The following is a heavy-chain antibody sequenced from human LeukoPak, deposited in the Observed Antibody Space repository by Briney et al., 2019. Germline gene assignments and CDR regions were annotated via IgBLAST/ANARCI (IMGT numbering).Heavy chain of an antibody. CDR1: GGSISSSSYY. D-gene: IGHD3-10*01. CDR3: ARLIRGRWLTRLFDY. J-gene: IGHJ2*01. CDR2: IYYSGST. V-gene: IGHV4-39*07. Sequence: PSETLSLTCTVSGGSISSSSYYWGWIRQPPGKGLEWIGSIYYSGSTFYNPSLKSRVTISVDTSKNQFSLKLSSVTAADTAVYYCARLIRGRWLTRLFDYWGRGTLVTVSS.